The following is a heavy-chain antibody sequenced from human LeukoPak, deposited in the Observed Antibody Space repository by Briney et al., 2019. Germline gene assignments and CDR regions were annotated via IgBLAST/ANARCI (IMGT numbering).Heavy chain of an antibody. CDR2: ISYEGSKK. V-gene: IGHV3-30*18. Sequence: PGRSLRLSCAASGFTFSDSGMHWVRQAPGKGLEWVAIISYEGSKKYYADSVKGRFTISRDNSKNTLFLQLNSLRAEDTAVYYCAKSIASAGDYWGQGTLVTVSS. CDR1: GFTFSDSG. J-gene: IGHJ4*02. CDR3: AKSIASAGDY. D-gene: IGHD6-13*01.